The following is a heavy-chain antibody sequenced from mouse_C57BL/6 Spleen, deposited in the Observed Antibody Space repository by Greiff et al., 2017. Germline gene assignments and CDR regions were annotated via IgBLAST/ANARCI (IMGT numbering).Heavy chain of an antibody. D-gene: IGHD1-1*01. Sequence: QVQLQQSGPELVKPGASVKISCKASGYAFSSSWMNWVKQRPGTGLEWIGRIYPGDGDTNYNGKFKGKATLTADKSSSTAYMQLSSLTSEDSAVYFWARSLYYGSSYFDYWGQGTTLTVSS. CDR2: IYPGDGDT. J-gene: IGHJ2*01. V-gene: IGHV1-82*01. CDR1: GYAFSSSW. CDR3: ARSLYYGSSYFDY.